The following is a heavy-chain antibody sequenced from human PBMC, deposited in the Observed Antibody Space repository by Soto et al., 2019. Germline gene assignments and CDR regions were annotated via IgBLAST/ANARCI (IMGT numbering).Heavy chain of an antibody. CDR1: GGSFSGYY. D-gene: IGHD5-18*01. CDR3: ARIGAGIQLFGYYYGMDV. CDR2: INHSGST. J-gene: IGHJ6*02. V-gene: IGHV4-34*01. Sequence: SETLSLTCAVYGGSFSGYYWSWIRQPPGKGLEWIGEINHSGSTNYNPSLKSRVTISVDTSKNQFSLKLSSVTAADTAVYYCARIGAGIQLFGYYYGMDVWGQGTTVTVSS.